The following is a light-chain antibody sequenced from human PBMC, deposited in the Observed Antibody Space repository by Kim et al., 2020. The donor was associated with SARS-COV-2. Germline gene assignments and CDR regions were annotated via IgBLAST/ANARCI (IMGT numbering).Light chain of an antibody. CDR1: NIGSKS. CDR2: YDS. V-gene: IGLV3-21*04. CDR3: QEWDSSSGMV. Sequence: SYELTQPPSVSVAPGKTARITCGGNNIGSKSVHWYQQKPGQAPVLVIYYDSDRPSGIPERFSGSNSGNTATLTISRVEAGDEADYYCQEWDSSSGMVFGG. J-gene: IGLJ2*01.